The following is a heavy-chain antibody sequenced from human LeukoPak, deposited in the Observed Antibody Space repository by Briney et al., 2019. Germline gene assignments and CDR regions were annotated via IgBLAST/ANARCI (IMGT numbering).Heavy chain of an antibody. J-gene: IGHJ4*02. CDR1: GYTFTSYG. D-gene: IGHD6-19*01. CDR2: ISAYNGNT. Sequence: ASVKVSCKASGYTFTSYGISWVRQAPGQGLEWMGWISAYNGNTNYAQKLQGRVTMTTDTSTSTAYMELRSLRSDDTAVYYCARDLYDIAVAGRFDYWGQGTLVTVS. CDR3: ARDLYDIAVAGRFDY. V-gene: IGHV1-18*04.